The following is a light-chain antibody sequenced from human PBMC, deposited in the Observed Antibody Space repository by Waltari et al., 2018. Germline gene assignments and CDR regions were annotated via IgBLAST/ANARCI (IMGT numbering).Light chain of an antibody. CDR2: DAS. Sequence: DIQMTQSPSTLSASVGDRVTITCRASQRISSWLAWYQQKPGKAPKILIYDASSLESGVPSRFSGSGSGTEVTLTISSLQPDDFATYYCQQYNSYSKTFGQGTKVEIK. CDR1: QRISSW. CDR3: QQYNSYSKT. J-gene: IGKJ1*01. V-gene: IGKV1-5*01.